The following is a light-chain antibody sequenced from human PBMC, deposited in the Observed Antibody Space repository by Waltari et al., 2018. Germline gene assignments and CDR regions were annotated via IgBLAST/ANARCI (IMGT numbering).Light chain of an antibody. CDR2: EDS. CDR3: FSAADNNWV. Sequence: SYELTQPSSVSVSPGQTAKILCSGDILAKKYARWFQQKPGQAPLLLIYEDSGRPSESPGRFAGSSSGTTVTLTITGAHVDDEADYYCFSAADNNWVFGGGTKLTVL. CDR1: ILAKKY. V-gene: IGLV3-27*01. J-gene: IGLJ3*02.